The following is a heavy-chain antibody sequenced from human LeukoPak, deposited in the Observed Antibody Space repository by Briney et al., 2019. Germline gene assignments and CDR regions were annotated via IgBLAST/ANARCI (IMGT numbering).Heavy chain of an antibody. CDR1: GFTFSSYG. J-gene: IGHJ4*02. V-gene: IGHV3-30*18. D-gene: IGHD3-3*01. CDR2: ISYDGSNK. Sequence: GRSLRLSCAGSGFTFSSYGMHWVRQAPGKGLEWVAVISYDGSNKYYADSVKGRFTISRDNSKNTLYLQMNSLRAEDTAVYYCAKVDQWDDFWSGYSGDYWGQGTLVTVSS. CDR3: AKVDQWDDFWSGYSGDY.